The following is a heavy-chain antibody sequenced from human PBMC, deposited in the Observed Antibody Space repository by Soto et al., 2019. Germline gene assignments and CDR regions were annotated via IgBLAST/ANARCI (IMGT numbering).Heavy chain of an antibody. CDR3: AKDYYDSSGYYPGGAFDI. CDR1: GFTFSSYA. J-gene: IGHJ3*02. Sequence: GSLRLSCAASGFTFSSYAMSWVRQAPGKGLEWVSAISGSGGSTYYADSVKGRFTISRDNSKSTLYLQMNSLRAEDTAVYYCAKDYYDSSGYYPGGAFDIWGQGTMVTVSS. CDR2: ISGSGGST. D-gene: IGHD3-22*01. V-gene: IGHV3-23*01.